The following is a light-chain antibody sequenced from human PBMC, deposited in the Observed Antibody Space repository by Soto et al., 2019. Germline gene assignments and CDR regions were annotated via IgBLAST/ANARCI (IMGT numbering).Light chain of an antibody. J-gene: IGLJ2*01. CDR3: AAWDDSLSGVV. CDR2: RNN. CDR1: SSNIGSNY. V-gene: IGLV1-47*01. Sequence: QSALTQPPSASGTPGQRVTISCSGSSSNIGSNYVFWYQHLPGTAPKLLTYRNNQRPSGVPDRFSGSKSGTSASLAISGLRSEDETDYYCAAWDDSLSGVVFGGGTKVTVL.